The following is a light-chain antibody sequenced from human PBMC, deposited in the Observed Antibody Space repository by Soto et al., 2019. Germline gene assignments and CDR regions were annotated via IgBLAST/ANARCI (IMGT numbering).Light chain of an antibody. Sequence: EIVLTQSPGTLSLSPGERATLSCRASQSVSSTFIVWYQQKAGQAPRLLIYGASNRATGIPDRFSGSGSGTDFTLTISRLEPEDFAVYYCHQYGGSPPYTLGQGTKLEIK. V-gene: IGKV3-20*01. CDR3: HQYGGSPPYT. J-gene: IGKJ2*01. CDR1: QSVSSTF. CDR2: GAS.